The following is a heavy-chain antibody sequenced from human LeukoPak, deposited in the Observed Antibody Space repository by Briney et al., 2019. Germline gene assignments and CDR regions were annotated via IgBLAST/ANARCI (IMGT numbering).Heavy chain of an antibody. CDR2: INPNSGGT. CDR1: GYTFTGYY. D-gene: IGHD5-12*01. CDR3: AREAPRGYGFSDY. J-gene: IGHJ4*02. V-gene: IGHV1-2*02. Sequence: ASVKVSCKASGYTFTGYYMHWMRQAPGQGLEWMGWINPNSGGTNYAQKFRGRVTMTRDTSISTAYMELSRLRSDDTAVYYCAREAPRGYGFSDYWGQGTLVTVSS.